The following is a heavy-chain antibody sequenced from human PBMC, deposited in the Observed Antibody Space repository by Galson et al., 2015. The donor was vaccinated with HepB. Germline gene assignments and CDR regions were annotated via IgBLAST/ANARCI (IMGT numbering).Heavy chain of an antibody. CDR3: ASQGIAAAAQGYYYYMDV. CDR2: IYHSGST. J-gene: IGHJ6*03. V-gene: IGHV4-4*02. Sequence: ETLSLTCAVSGGSISSSNWWSWVRQPPGKGLEWIGEIYHSGSTNYNPSLKSRVTISVDKSKNQFSLKLSSVTAADTAVYYCASQGIAAAAQGYYYYMDVWGKGTTVTVSS. CDR1: GGSISSSNW. D-gene: IGHD6-13*01.